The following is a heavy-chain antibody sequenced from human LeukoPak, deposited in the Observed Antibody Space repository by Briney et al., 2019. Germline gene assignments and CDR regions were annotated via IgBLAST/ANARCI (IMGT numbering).Heavy chain of an antibody. CDR3: ARDRPAGGVGDFDH. J-gene: IGHJ4*02. CDR1: GFXVSSHY. D-gene: IGHD3-16*01. Sequence: GGSLRLSCVASGFXVSSHYMSWVRQAPGKGLEWVSAIYTDGSTYYAGSVKGRFTISRDNSENTLYLQMNSLRVEDTAVYYCARDRPAGGVGDFDHWGQGTLVTVSS. V-gene: IGHV3-66*01. CDR2: IYTDGST.